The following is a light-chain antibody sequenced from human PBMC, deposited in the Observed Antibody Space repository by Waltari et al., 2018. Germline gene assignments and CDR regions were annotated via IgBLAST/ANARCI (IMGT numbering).Light chain of an antibody. CDR1: QAISNH. J-gene: IGKJ4*01. Sequence: DIQMTQSPSSLSASGGDRVTITCQASQAISNHLNWYQHKPGKAPELLIFDATNLETGVPSRFRGSGSGTDFTLTIPSLQPEDFATYYCQQYDNLASFGGGTKVEIK. CDR2: DAT. CDR3: QQYDNLAS. V-gene: IGKV1-33*01.